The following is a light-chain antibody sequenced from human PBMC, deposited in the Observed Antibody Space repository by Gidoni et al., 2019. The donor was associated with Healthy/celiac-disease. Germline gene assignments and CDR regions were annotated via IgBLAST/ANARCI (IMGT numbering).Light chain of an antibody. V-gene: IGKV1-9*01. CDR3: QQLNSYPACX. CDR1: QGISSY. CDR2: AAS. Sequence: DIQLTQSPSFLSASVGDRVTITCRASQGISSYLAWYQQKPGKAPKLLIYAASTLQSGVPSRFSGSGSGTEFTLTISSLQPEDFATYYCQQLNSYPACXFXQGTKLEIK. J-gene: IGKJ2*02.